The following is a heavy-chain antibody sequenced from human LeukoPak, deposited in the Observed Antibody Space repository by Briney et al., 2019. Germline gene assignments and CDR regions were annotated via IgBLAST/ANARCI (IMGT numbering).Heavy chain of an antibody. V-gene: IGHV4-38-2*01. CDR1: GNSVSNTYY. CDR3: ARNASTGYFDY. D-gene: IGHD3-16*01. CDR2: IYNTGST. Sequence: SETLSLTCGVSGNSVSNTYYWGWIRQPPGKGLEWIGSIYNTGSTYYNPSLKSRVTISVDTSKNQFSLKLSSVTAADTAVYYCARNASTGYFDYWGQGTLVTASS. J-gene: IGHJ4*02.